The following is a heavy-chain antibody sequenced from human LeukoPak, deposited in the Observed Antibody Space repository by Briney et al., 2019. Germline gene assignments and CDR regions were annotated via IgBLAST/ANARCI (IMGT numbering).Heavy chain of an antibody. J-gene: IGHJ6*03. V-gene: IGHV4-34*01. D-gene: IGHD3-3*01. CDR2: INHSGST. CDR1: GGSFSGYY. CDR3: ARGGCEFLCGYHDYEYYLVV. Sequence: SETLSLTCAVYGGSFSGYYWSWIRQPPGKGLEWIGEINHSGSTNYNPSLKSRVTISVDTSKNQFSLKLSSVTAADTAVYYFARGGCEFLCGYHDYEYYLVVWG.